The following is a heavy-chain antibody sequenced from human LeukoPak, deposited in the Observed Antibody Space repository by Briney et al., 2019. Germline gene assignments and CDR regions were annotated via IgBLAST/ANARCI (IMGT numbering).Heavy chain of an antibody. D-gene: IGHD3-22*01. J-gene: IGHJ4*02. CDR2: IYYSGST. CDR1: GGSISSGDYH. CDR3: ARDPLIDSSGYPY. Sequence: SQTLSLTCTVSGGSISSGDYHWSWIPQPPGKGLEWIGYIYYSGSTYYNPSLKSRVTISVDTSKYQFSLKLSSVTAADTAVYYCARDPLIDSSGYPYWGQGTLVTVSS. V-gene: IGHV4-30-4*01.